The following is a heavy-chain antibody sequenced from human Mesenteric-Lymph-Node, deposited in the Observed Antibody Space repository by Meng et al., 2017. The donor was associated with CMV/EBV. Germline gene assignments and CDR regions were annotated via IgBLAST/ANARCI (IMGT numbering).Heavy chain of an antibody. V-gene: IGHV1-18*01. D-gene: IGHD2-2*01. Sequence: ASVKVSCKASGYTFTSYDINWVRQATGQGLEWMGWISAYNGNTNYAPKLQGRVTLTTDTSTSTAYMELRSLRSDDTAVYYCARDGIVVVPAANYYYYGMDVWGQGTTVTVSS. CDR1: GYTFTSYD. CDR3: ARDGIVVVPAANYYYYGMDV. J-gene: IGHJ6*02. CDR2: ISAYNGNT.